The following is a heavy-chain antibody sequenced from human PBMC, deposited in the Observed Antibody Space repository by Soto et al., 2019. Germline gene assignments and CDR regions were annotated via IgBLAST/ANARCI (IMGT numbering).Heavy chain of an antibody. D-gene: IGHD5-12*01. CDR3: ARDRWVRYRGYDWHFDY. J-gene: IGHJ4*02. Sequence: GGSLRLSCAASGFTFSSYEMNWVRQAPGKGLEWVSYISSGGGNIYYTDSVKGRFTISRDNAKNSLDLQMNSLRAEDTAVYYCARDRWVRYRGYDWHFDYWGQGTLVTVSS. V-gene: IGHV3-48*03. CDR2: ISSGGGNI. CDR1: GFTFSSYE.